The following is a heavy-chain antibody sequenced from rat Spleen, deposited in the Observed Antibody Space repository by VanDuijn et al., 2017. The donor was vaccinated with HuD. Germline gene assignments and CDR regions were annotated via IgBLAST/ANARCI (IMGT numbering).Heavy chain of an antibody. J-gene: IGHJ2*01. D-gene: IGHD4-1*01. V-gene: IGHV2-6*01. CDR1: GLSLTSNN. Sequence: QVQLKESGPGLVQPSQTLSLTCTVSGLSLTSNNVGWVRQPPGKGLEWIATISNGETTYYNSTLESRLRISRDTSKSQVFLERTSLQPEDTAMYFCARSDGYNYFDYWGQGVMVTVSS. CDR3: ARSDGYNYFDY. CDR2: ISNGETT.